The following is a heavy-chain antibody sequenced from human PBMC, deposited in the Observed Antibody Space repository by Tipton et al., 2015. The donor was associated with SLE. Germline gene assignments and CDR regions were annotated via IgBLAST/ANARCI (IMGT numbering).Heavy chain of an antibody. J-gene: IGHJ4*02. V-gene: IGHV4-61*08. CDR1: GGSVSSGGYY. CDR3: ARDRQPEIAAAGIRYFDY. D-gene: IGHD6-13*01. Sequence: TLSLTCTVSGGSVSSGGYYWSWIRQPPGKGLEWIGEINHSGSTNYNPSLKSRVTISVDTSKNQFSLKLSSVTAADTAVYYCARDRQPEIAAAGIRYFDYWGQGTLVTVPS. CDR2: INHSGST.